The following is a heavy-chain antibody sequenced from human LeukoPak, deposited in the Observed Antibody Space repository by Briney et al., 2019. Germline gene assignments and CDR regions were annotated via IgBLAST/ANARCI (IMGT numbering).Heavy chain of an antibody. J-gene: IGHJ3*02. D-gene: IGHD3-3*01. Sequence: SETLSLTCAVYGGSFSGYYWSWIRQPPGKGLEWIGSIYYSGSTYYNPSLKSRVTISVDTSKNQFSLKLSSVTAADTAVYYCARSRGVRYYDFWSGYLPHDAFDIWGQGTMVTVSS. CDR3: ARSRGVRYYDFWSGYLPHDAFDI. V-gene: IGHV4-34*01. CDR1: GGSFSGYY. CDR2: IYYSGST.